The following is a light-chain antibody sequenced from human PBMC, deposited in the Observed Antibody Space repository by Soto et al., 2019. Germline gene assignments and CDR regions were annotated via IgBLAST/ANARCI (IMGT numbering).Light chain of an antibody. CDR3: QAYDYSLTAFV. J-gene: IGLJ3*02. Sequence: QSVLTQPPSVSGAPGQRVTISCTGTNSNIGAGYDVHWYQHLPGAAPKLVIFGNRNRPSGVPERFSGSKSGTSASLAITVRQAADEAVYYCQAYDYSLTAFVFGGGTKLTVL. CDR2: GNR. CDR1: NSNIGAGYD. V-gene: IGLV1-40*01.